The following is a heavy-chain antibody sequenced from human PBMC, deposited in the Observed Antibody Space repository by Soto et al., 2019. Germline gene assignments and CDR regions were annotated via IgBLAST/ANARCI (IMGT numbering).Heavy chain of an antibody. Sequence: QVQLQESGPGLVKPSQTLSLTCTVSGGSISSGGYYWSWIRQHPGKGLEWNGYIYYSGSTYYNPSFKSRVTISVDTSKNQFSLKLSSVTAADTAVYYCARDRASAAYYYYGMDVWGQGTTVTVSS. V-gene: IGHV4-31*03. D-gene: IGHD2-15*01. CDR2: IYYSGST. CDR1: GGSISSGGYY. CDR3: ARDRASAAYYYYGMDV. J-gene: IGHJ6*02.